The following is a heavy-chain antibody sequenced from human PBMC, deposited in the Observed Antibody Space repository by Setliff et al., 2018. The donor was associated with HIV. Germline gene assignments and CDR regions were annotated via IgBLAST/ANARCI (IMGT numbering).Heavy chain of an antibody. Sequence: PGGSLRLSCAASGFTFSNFAMSWVRQAPGTGLEWVSALYNDGSTYYTDSVKDRFIISRDNSKNTVFLQMSSLRAEDTAIYFCARDPRGAVAGFDYWGRGTLVTVSS. V-gene: IGHV3-23*01. CDR1: GFTFSNFA. J-gene: IGHJ4*02. D-gene: IGHD6-19*01. CDR3: ARDPRGAVAGFDY. CDR2: LYNDGST.